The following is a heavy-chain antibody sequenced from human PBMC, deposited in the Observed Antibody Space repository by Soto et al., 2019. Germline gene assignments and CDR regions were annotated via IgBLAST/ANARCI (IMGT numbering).Heavy chain of an antibody. CDR3: EIDVGSGEWAVV. CDR2: IIPLFGTT. CDR1: GGTFSNYV. D-gene: IGHD3-10*01. J-gene: IGHJ6*02. Sequence: QVQLVQSGTEVKNPGSSAKVSCKASGGTFSNYVISWVRQAPGQGLEWMGGIIPLFGTTDYAKKFQGRIAITADESTTTVYMDLSSLRFEDTAVYFCEIDVGSGEWAVVWGPRTTVIVS. V-gene: IGHV1-69*01.